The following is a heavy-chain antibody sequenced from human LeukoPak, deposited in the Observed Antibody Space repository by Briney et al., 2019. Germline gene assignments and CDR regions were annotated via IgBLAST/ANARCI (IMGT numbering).Heavy chain of an antibody. V-gene: IGHV1-69*05. J-gene: IGHJ6*03. Sequence: ASVKVSCKASGYTFTSYGISWVRQAPGQGLEWMGGIIPIFGTANYAQKFQGRVTITTDESTSTAYMELSSLRSEDTAVYYCAREVVVPAAKPPHYYYYYMDVWGKGTTVTVSS. CDR3: AREVVVPAAKPPHYYYYYMDV. D-gene: IGHD2-2*01. CDR2: IIPIFGTA. CDR1: GYTFTSYG.